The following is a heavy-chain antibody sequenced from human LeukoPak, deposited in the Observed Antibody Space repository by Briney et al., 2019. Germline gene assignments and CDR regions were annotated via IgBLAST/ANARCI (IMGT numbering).Heavy chain of an antibody. CDR3: ARDVVVVIAADSNFDY. CDR2: ISTSSSYI. V-gene: IGHV3-21*01. CDR1: GFTFSNYG. Sequence: GGSLRLSCAASGFTFSNYGMHWVRQAPGKGLEWVSSISTSSSYIYYADSVKGRFTISRDNARNSLYLQMNSLRAEDTAVYYCARDVVVVIAADSNFDYWGQGTLVTVSS. J-gene: IGHJ4*02. D-gene: IGHD2-15*01.